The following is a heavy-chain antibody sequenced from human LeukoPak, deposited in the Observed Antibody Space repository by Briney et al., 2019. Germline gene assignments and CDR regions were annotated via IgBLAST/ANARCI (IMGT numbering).Heavy chain of an antibody. CDR3: ARIFYYGSGNNWFDP. V-gene: IGHV3-48*01. CDR1: GFTFSSYT. CDR2: ISSSSGTI. J-gene: IGHJ5*02. D-gene: IGHD3-10*01. Sequence: GGSLRLSCAASGFTFSSYTLNWVRQAPGKGLEWVAYISSSSGTIYYADSVKGRFTISRDNSKNTLYLQMNSLRAEDTAIYYCARIFYYGSGNNWFDPWGQGTLVTVSS.